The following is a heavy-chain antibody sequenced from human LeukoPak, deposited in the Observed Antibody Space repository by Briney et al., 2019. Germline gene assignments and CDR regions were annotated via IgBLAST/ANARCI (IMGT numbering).Heavy chain of an antibody. CDR1: GGSVSSGSYY. CDR2: IYYSGST. V-gene: IGHV4-61*01. J-gene: IGHJ4*02. Sequence: SETLSLTCTVSGGSVSSGSYYWSWIRQPPGKGLEWIGYIYYSGSTNYNPSLKSRVTISVDTSKNQFSLKLSSVTAADTAVYYCVRGTGYWGQGTLVTVSS. CDR3: VRGTGY.